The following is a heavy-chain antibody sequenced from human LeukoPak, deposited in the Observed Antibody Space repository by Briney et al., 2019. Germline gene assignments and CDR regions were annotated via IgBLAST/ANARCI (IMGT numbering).Heavy chain of an antibody. CDR1: GFTFSSYA. V-gene: IGHV3-23*01. J-gene: IGHJ6*03. D-gene: IGHD3-22*01. CDR2: ISGSGGST. Sequence: GGSLRLSCAASGFTFSSYAMSWARQAPGKGLEWVSAISGSGGSTYYADSVKGRFTISRDNSKNTLYLQMNSLRAEDTAVYYCAKARGYYYDSSGYYSTVYYYYMDVWGKGTTVTVSS. CDR3: AKARGYYYDSSGYYSTVYYYYMDV.